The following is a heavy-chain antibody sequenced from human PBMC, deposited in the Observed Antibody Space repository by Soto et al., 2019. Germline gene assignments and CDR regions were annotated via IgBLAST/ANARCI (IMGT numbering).Heavy chain of an antibody. CDR3: VGSYDAWGNFQGIFDY. CDR1: GGSINSGNW. Sequence: SETLSLTCAVSGGSINSGNWWSWVRQPPGKGLEWIGEIYHSGSTNYNPSLKSRVIISVDKSKNQFSLKLSSVTAADTAVYFFVGSYDAWGNFQGIFDYWGKGTLV. J-gene: IGHJ4*02. CDR2: IYHSGST. V-gene: IGHV4-4*02. D-gene: IGHD3-16*01.